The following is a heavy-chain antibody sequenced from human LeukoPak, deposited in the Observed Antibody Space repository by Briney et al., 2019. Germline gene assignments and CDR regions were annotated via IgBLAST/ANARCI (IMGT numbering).Heavy chain of an antibody. CDR2: IRYDGSNK. V-gene: IGHV3-30*02. Sequence: GGSLRLSCTASGFTFSIFGMHWVRQAPGKGLEWVAFIRYDGSNKYYADSVKGRFTISRDNSKNTLYLQMNSLRAEDTAVYYCAKEKKYYYDGSGYPGYDYWGQGTLVTVSS. D-gene: IGHD3-22*01. CDR1: GFTFSIFG. J-gene: IGHJ4*02. CDR3: AKEKKYYYDGSGYPGYDY.